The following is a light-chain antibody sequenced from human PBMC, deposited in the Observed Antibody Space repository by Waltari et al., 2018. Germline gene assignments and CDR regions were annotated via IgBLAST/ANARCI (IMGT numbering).Light chain of an antibody. J-gene: IGLJ2*01. CDR1: SNDIGGYNY. CDR2: EVN. Sequence: QAALTQSRSVSGSPGQSVTISCTGTSNDIGGYNYVSWFQQRPGIAPKLMIYEVNKRPAWVSDRFSGSKSGNTASLTISGLQTEDEADYYCCSYIGSYTGLFGGGTRLTVL. V-gene: IGLV2-11*01. CDR3: CSYIGSYTGL.